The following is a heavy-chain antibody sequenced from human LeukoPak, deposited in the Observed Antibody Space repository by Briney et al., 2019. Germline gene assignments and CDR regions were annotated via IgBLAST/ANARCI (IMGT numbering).Heavy chain of an antibody. Sequence: PSETLSLTCTVSGGSIGTYYWTWIRQPPGKGLEWIGYVFYTGSTSYNPSLKSRLAISVDTSKNQFSLKVSSVTAADTAVYYCARRANSGSRGFDYWGQGTLVTVSS. J-gene: IGHJ4*02. CDR2: VFYTGST. V-gene: IGHV4-59*08. CDR3: ARRANSGSRGFDY. D-gene: IGHD5-12*01. CDR1: GGSIGTYY.